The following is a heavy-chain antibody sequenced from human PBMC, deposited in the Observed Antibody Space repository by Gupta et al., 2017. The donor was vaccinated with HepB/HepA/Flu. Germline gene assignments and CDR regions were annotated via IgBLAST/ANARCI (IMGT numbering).Heavy chain of an antibody. V-gene: IGHV3-11*04. D-gene: IGHD1-1*01. CDR3: ATAGYNWNDRSPMDY. CDR1: EILLYDHY. J-gene: IGHJ4*02. Sequence: QVQLVESGGGVVKPGGSLRLSCVASEILLYDHYMTWVRQAPGKGLEWISSISSIGKNVFYADSVKGRFTISRDNTKNFLFRELNNLRADDTAVYYCATAGYNWNDRSPMDYWGQGTLVTVS. CDR2: ISSIGKNV.